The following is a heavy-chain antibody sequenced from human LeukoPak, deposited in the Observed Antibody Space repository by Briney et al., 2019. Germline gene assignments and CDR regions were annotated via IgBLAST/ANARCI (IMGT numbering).Heavy chain of an antibody. J-gene: IGHJ6*03. CDR2: MNPNSGNT. CDR1: GYTFTSYD. V-gene: IGHV1-8*03. Sequence: GASVKVSCKASGYTFTSYDINWVRQATGQGLEWMGWMNPNSGNTGYAQKFQGRVTITRNTSISTAYMELSSLRSEDTAVYYCARAASYYYGSGSYYNVIDGYYYYYMDVWGKGTTVTVSS. CDR3: ARAASYYYGSGSYYNVIDGYYYYYMDV. D-gene: IGHD3-10*01.